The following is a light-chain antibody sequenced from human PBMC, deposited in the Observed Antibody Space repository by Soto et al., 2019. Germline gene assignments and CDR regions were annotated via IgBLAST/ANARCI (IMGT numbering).Light chain of an antibody. CDR2: RNN. CDR1: SSNIGSNY. Sequence: QSVLTQPPSASATPGQRVTISCSGSSSNIGSNYVYWYQQLPGTAPKLLIYRNNQRPSGVPDRFSGSKSGTSASLAISGLRSEDEADYCCAAWDDSLSGPLYVFGTGTKVTVL. V-gene: IGLV1-47*01. CDR3: AAWDDSLSGPLYV. J-gene: IGLJ1*01.